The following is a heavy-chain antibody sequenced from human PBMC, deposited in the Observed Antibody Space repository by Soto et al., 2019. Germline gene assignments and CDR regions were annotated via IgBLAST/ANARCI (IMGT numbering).Heavy chain of an antibody. V-gene: IGHV4-59*01. CDR1: GGSISSYF. Sequence: ETLSLTCTVSGGSISSYFWSWIRQPPGKGLGWIGYIHYNGNTNYDPSLKSRVTISLDTSKNHFSLRLNSVTAADTAVYYCARGGYYDTSGQRPLDSWGQGTLVTVSS. J-gene: IGHJ5*01. D-gene: IGHD3-22*01. CDR3: ARGGYYDTSGQRPLDS. CDR2: IHYNGNT.